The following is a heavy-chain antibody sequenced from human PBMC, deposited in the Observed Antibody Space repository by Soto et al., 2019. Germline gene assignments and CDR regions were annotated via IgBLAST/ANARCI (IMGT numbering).Heavy chain of an antibody. Sequence: QVQLVQSGAEVKKAGASVKVSCKASGYNFNAYGISWVRQAPGQGLEWMGWISAYDGDTKYAQNFQGRVTMTTDTSTNTAHMKMRSLRSDDTAVYYCARLENYYRVSWSDPWGQGTPVTVSS. CDR1: GYNFNAYG. CDR3: ARLENYYRVSWSDP. J-gene: IGHJ5*02. D-gene: IGHD1-26*01. V-gene: IGHV1-18*01. CDR2: ISAYDGDT.